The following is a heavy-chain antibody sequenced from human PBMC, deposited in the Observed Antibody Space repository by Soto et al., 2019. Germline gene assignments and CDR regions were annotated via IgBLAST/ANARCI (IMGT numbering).Heavy chain of an antibody. D-gene: IGHD2-21*02. CDR1: GFTFSSYA. J-gene: IGHJ4*02. V-gene: IGHV3-23*01. Sequence: EVQLLESGGGLVQPGGSLRLSCAAPGFTFSSYAMSWVRQAPGKGLEWVSAISGSGGSTYYADSVKGRFTISRDNSKNTLYLQMNSLRAEETAVYYCAKDRGIVVVTAMGLSWGQGTLVTVSS. CDR3: AKDRGIVVVTAMGLS. CDR2: ISGSGGST.